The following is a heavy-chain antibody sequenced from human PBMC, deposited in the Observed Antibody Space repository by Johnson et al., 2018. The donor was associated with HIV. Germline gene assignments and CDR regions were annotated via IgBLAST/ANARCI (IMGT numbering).Heavy chain of an antibody. CDR3: ARVGILRRRGAFDI. CDR2: IRYDGSNN. J-gene: IGHJ3*02. V-gene: IGHV3-30*02. Sequence: QVQLVETGGGVVQPGGSLRLSCAASGFTFSSYGMHWVRQAPGKGLEWVAFIRYDGSNNYYVDSVKGRFTISRDNAKNSLYLQMNSLRAEDTAVYYCARVGILRRRGAFDIWGQGTMVTVSS. D-gene: IGHD2-15*01. CDR1: GFTFSSYG.